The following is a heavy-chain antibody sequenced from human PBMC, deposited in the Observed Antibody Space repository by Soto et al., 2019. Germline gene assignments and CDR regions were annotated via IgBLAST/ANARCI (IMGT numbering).Heavy chain of an antibody. Sequence: QVQLVQSGAEVKKPGASVKVSCKASGYTFTSYGISWVRQAPGQGLDWMGWISAYNGNTKYAQDLQGRVTMTTDTPTSTAYMELRSLRSDDTAVYYCARFSGGSYNTYYYYYGMDVWRQGTTVTVSS. D-gene: IGHD2-15*01. CDR3: ARFSGGSYNTYYYYYGMDV. V-gene: IGHV1-18*04. J-gene: IGHJ6*02. CDR1: GYTFTSYG. CDR2: ISAYNGNT.